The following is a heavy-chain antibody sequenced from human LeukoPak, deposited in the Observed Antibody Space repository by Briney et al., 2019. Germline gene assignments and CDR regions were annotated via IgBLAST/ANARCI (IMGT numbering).Heavy chain of an antibody. CDR1: GFTFDDYG. Sequence: PGGSLRLSCAASGFTFDDYGMSWVRQAPGKELEWVSGINWNGGSTGYADSVKGRFTISRDNAKDSLYLQMNSLRAEDTALYYCARDTRKYSSSSGGWFDPWGQGTLVTVSS. CDR3: ARDTRKYSSSSGGWFDP. J-gene: IGHJ5*02. D-gene: IGHD6-6*01. CDR2: INWNGGST. V-gene: IGHV3-20*04.